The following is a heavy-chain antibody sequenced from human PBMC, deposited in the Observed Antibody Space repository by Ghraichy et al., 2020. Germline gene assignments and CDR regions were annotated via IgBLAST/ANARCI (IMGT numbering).Heavy chain of an antibody. CDR3: ARDGGSFDV. V-gene: IGHV4-30-2*01. CDR2: IFHSGNT. D-gene: IGHD3-16*01. Sequence: SETLSLTCAVSGGSIDTGRSSWTWIRQPPGKGLEWIGNIFHSGNTYYKSSLKSRVAISVDRSKNHFSLVLTSVTAADTAVYFCARDGGSFDVWGQGILVTVSS. J-gene: IGHJ5*02. CDR1: GGSIDTGRSS.